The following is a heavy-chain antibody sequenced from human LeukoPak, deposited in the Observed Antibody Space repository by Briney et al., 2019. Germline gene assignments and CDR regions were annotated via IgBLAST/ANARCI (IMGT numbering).Heavy chain of an antibody. CDR2: IIPIFGTA. V-gene: IGHV1-69*05. CDR1: GGTLSSYA. J-gene: IGHJ4*02. CDR3: ASQGYSYGYYFDY. D-gene: IGHD5-18*01. Sequence: SVKVSCKASGGTLSSYAISWVRQAPGQGLEWMGRIIPIFGTANYAQKFQGRVTITTDESTSTAYMELSSLRSEDTAVYYCASQGYSYGYYFDYWGQGTLVTVSS.